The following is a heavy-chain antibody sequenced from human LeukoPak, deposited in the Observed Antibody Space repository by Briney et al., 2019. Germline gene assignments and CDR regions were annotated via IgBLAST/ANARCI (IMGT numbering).Heavy chain of an antibody. CDR2: INPNSGGT. D-gene: IGHD5-18*01. V-gene: IGHV1-2*02. CDR1: GHTFTGYY. Sequence: ASVKVSCKASGHTFTGYYMHWVRQAPGQGLEWMGWINPNSGGTNYAQKFQGRVTMTRDTSISTAYMELSRLRSDDTAVYYCARDGSYGYYYYYMDVWGKGTTVTVSS. CDR3: ARDGSYGYYYYYMDV. J-gene: IGHJ6*03.